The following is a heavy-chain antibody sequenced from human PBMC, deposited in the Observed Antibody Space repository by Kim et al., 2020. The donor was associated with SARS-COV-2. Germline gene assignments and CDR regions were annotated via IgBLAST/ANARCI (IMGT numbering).Heavy chain of an antibody. V-gene: IGHV3-23*01. J-gene: IGHJ4*02. Sequence: GGSLRLSCAATGFTLSNYAMTWVRQAPGKGLEWVSSISGSVGATYFADSVKGRFTISRDNSKNTLYLQMNSLRAEDAAVYYCAKGLYYYDLWGQGTLVTV. CDR2: ISGSVGAT. CDR3: AKGLYYYDL. CDR1: GFTLSNYA.